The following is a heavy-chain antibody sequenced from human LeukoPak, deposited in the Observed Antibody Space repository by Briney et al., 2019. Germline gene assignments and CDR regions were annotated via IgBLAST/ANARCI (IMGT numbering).Heavy chain of an antibody. CDR3: AKSLVRWAFDY. CDR2: LTTDGGST. V-gene: IGHV3-23*01. Sequence: GGSLRLSCAASGFAFSSYELSWVRQAPGKGLEWVSSLTTDGGSTEYADSVKGRFTISRDNSKNTLYLQMNSLRAEDTALYFCAKSLVRWAFDYWGRGALVSVSS. CDR1: GFAFSSYE. J-gene: IGHJ4*01. D-gene: IGHD4-23*01.